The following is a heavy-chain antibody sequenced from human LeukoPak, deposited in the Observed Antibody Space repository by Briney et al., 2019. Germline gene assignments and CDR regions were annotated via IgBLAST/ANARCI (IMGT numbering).Heavy chain of an antibody. J-gene: IGHJ4*02. Sequence: GGSLRLSCVGAGFPFSDFHMSWIRQAPGKGLEWVSYITSGGGFKYYADSVKGRFSISRDDSKNSVFLQMNSLRVEDTAVYYCARVPPGSSGSYYRTSWGQGTLVTVSS. CDR2: ITSGGGFK. CDR3: ARVPPGSSGSYYRTS. CDR1: GFPFSDFH. D-gene: IGHD3-22*01. V-gene: IGHV3-11*04.